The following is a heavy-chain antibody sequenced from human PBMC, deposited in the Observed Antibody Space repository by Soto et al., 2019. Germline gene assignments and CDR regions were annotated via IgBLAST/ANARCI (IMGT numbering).Heavy chain of an antibody. J-gene: IGHJ4*02. V-gene: IGHV4-34*01. CDR2: INHSGGT. CDR1: GDSFSGYY. CDR3: ARGRPRYSGSSMGTFFDY. Sequence: SETLSLTCVVYGDSFSGYYWSWIRQPPGKGLEWIGEINHSGGTNYNPSLKSRVTISIDTSKNQFSLKLSSVTAADTAVYYCARGRPRYSGSSMGTFFDYLGQGTLVTVSS. D-gene: IGHD6-6*01.